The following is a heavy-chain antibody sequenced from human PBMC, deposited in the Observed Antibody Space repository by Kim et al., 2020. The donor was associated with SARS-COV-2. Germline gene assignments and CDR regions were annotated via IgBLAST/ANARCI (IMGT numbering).Heavy chain of an antibody. Sequence: YGDSVKSRITISRDNSKNSVYLQMSSLRADDASVYYCASGYSYGYGGSYDYWGQGTLVIVSS. V-gene: IGHV3-30*03. CDR3: ASGYSYGYGGSYDY. D-gene: IGHD5-18*01. J-gene: IGHJ4*02.